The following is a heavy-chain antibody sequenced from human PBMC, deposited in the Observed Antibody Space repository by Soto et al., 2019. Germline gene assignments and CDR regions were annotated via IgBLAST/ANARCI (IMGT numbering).Heavy chain of an antibody. CDR3: ARGREVAAAGGDYYYYYGMDV. CDR2: INHSGST. V-gene: IGHV4-34*01. D-gene: IGHD6-13*01. J-gene: IGHJ6*02. Sequence: SETLSLTCAVYGGSFSGYYWSWIRQPPGKGLEWIGEINHSGSTNYNPSLKSRVTISVDTSKNQFSLKLSSVTAADTAVYYCARGREVAAAGGDYYYYYGMDVWGQGTTVTVSS. CDR1: GGSFSGYY.